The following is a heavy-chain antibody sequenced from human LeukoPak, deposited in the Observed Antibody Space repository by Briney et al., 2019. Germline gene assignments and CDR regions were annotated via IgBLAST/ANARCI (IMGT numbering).Heavy chain of an antibody. CDR3: ARDRLETRQAGYYYYMDV. J-gene: IGHJ6*03. D-gene: IGHD1-1*01. CDR2: INAGNGNT. V-gene: IGHV1-3*03. CDR1: GGTFSSYA. Sequence: ASVKVSCKASGGTFSSYAISWVRQAPGQRLEWMGWINAGNGNTKYSQEFRGRVTITRDTSASTAYMELSSLRSEDMAVYYCARDRLETRQAGYYYYMDVWGKGTTVTVSS.